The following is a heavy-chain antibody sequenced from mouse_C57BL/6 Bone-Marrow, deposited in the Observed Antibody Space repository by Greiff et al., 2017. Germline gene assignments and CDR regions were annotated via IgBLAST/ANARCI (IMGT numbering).Heavy chain of an antibody. V-gene: IGHV1-82*01. J-gene: IGHJ2*01. Sequence: VQLQQSGPELVKPGASVKISCKASGYAFSSSWMTWVQQRPGKGLEWIGRIYPGDGDTNYNGTFKGKATLTADKSSSTAYMQLRSLTSEDSAVYCCARYGDYGYTYFDYWGQGNTLTVAS. CDR3: ARYGDYGYTYFDY. D-gene: IGHD2-13*01. CDR1: GYAFSSSW. CDR2: IYPGDGDT.